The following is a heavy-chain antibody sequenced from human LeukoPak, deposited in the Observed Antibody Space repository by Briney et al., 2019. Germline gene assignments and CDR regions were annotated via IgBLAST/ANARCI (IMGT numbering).Heavy chain of an antibody. D-gene: IGHD5-18*01. Sequence: SQTLSLTCTVSGGSISSGSYYWSWIRQPAGKGLEWIGRIYTSGSTNYNPSLKSRVTISVDTSKNQFSLKLSSVTAADTAVYYCARQYSYGALLDCWGQGTLVTVSS. CDR2: IYTSGST. J-gene: IGHJ4*02. CDR1: GGSISSGSYY. V-gene: IGHV4-61*02. CDR3: ARQYSYGALLDC.